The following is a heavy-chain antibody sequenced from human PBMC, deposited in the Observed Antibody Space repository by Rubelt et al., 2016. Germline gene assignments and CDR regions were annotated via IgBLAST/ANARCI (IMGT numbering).Heavy chain of an antibody. V-gene: IGHV1-46*01. CDR2: INPSGGST. CDR1: GYTFTSYY. D-gene: IGHD2-21*02. CDR3: ARAVECRLGGDCYLAPFDY. J-gene: IGHJ4*02. Sequence: QVQLVQSGAEVKKPGASVKVSCKASGYTFTSYYMHWVRQAPGQGLEWMGIINPSGGSTSYAQKFQGSVTSARDTSTRTVYMELGSLRSEDTAVYYCARAVECRLGGDCYLAPFDYWGQGTLVTVSS.